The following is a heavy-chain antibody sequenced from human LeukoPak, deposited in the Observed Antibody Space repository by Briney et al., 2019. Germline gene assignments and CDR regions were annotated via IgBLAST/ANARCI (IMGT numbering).Heavy chain of an antibody. D-gene: IGHD4-17*01. J-gene: IGHJ4*02. CDR1: GFTVSSYA. CDR3: AKDDDGHHHGVDH. V-gene: IGHV3-23*01. CDR2: IGYSAGDT. Sequence: GGSLRLPCAASGFTVSSYAMTWVRQAPGKGLEWVSAIGYSAGDTYYADSVKGRFTISRDNSMNTLYLQMSSLRADDTALYYCAKDDDGHHHGVDHWGQGTLVTVS.